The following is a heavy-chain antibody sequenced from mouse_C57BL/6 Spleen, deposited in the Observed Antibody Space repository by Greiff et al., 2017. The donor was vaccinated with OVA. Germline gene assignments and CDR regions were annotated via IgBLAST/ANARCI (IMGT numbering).Heavy chain of an antibody. CDR3: TRTLRRVYYAMDY. Sequence: QVQLKQSGAELVRPGASVTLSCKASGYTFTDYEMHWVKQTPVHGLEWIGAIDPETGGTAYNQKFKGKAILTADKSSSTAYMELRSLTSEDSAVYYCTRTLRRVYYAMDYWGQGTSVTVSS. J-gene: IGHJ4*01. CDR1: GYTFTDYE. CDR2: IDPETGGT. V-gene: IGHV1-15*01. D-gene: IGHD2-12*01.